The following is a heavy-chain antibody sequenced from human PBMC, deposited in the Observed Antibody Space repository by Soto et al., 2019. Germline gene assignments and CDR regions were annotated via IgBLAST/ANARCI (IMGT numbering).Heavy chain of an antibody. CDR1: GGSFSGYY. V-gene: IGHV4-34*01. CDR2: INHSGST. Sequence: QVQLQQWGAGLLKPSETLSFTCAVYGGSFSGYYWSWIRQPPGKGLEWIGEINHSGSTNYNPSLKSRVTISVDTSKNQFSLKLSSVTAADTAVYYCARGDPDSSGYYYHAFDIWGQGTMVTVSS. J-gene: IGHJ3*02. CDR3: ARGDPDSSGYYYHAFDI. D-gene: IGHD3-22*01.